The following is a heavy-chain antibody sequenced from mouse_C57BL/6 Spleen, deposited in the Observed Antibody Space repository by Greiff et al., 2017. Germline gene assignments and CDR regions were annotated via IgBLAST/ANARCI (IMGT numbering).Heavy chain of an antibody. CDR2: IRSKSSNYAT. V-gene: IGHV10-3*01. CDR1: GFTFNTYA. J-gene: IGHJ2*01. Sequence: EVQLVESGGGLVQPKGSLKLSCAASGFTFNTYAMHWVRQAPGKGLEWVARIRSKSSNYATYYADSVKDRFTISRDDSQSMLYLQMNNQEAEETAMYDSVREGAYDGYSLFGCWGQGTTRTVSS. D-gene: IGHD2-3*01. CDR3: VREGAYDGYSLFGC.